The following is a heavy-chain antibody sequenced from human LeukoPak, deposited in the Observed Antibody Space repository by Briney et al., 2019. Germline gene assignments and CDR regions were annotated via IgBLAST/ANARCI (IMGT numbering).Heavy chain of an antibody. V-gene: IGHV3-33*03. CDR3: AKGQWEVPAATFDY. CDR2: IWVDGSNE. Sequence: PGGSLRLSCATSGFTFSTYGMHWVRQAPGKGLEWVSFIWVDGSNEDYADSVKGRFTISRDNSKNTLFLQMNSLRAEDTAVYYCAKGQWEVPAATFDYWGQGTLVTVSS. D-gene: IGHD2-2*01. J-gene: IGHJ4*02. CDR1: GFTFSTYG.